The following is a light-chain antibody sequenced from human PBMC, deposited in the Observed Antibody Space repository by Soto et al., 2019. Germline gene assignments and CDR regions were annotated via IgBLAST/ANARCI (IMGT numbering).Light chain of an antibody. Sequence: IQLTQSPSSLSASVGDRVTITCRASHDISNYLVWYQQRPGKAPKVLIYVASTLQGGVPSRVGGSGSGTEFTLTISSLQPEDFATYYCQKYDRAPFTFGPGTKVDFK. CDR3: QKYDRAPFT. J-gene: IGKJ3*01. CDR2: VAS. CDR1: HDISNY. V-gene: IGKV1-9*01.